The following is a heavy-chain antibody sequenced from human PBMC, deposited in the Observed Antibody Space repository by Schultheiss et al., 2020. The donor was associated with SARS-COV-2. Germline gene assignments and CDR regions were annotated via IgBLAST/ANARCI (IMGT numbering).Heavy chain of an antibody. J-gene: IGHJ4*02. CDR2: INHSAST. V-gene: IGHV4-34*01. CDR3: ARDIAAAGLLDY. Sequence: SETLSLTCAVYGGSFSGHYWSWIRQPPGKGLEWIGEINHSASTNYNPSLESRVTISVDTSKNQFSLRLSSVTAADTAVYYCARDIAAAGLLDYWGQGTLVTVSS. D-gene: IGHD6-13*01. CDR1: GGSFSGHY.